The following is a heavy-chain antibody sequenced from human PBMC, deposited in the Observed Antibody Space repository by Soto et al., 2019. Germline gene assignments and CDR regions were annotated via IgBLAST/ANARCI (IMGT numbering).Heavy chain of an antibody. CDR3: ARAGYCTNGVCINYGMDV. Sequence: GETLKISCKGSGYSFTSYWIGWVRQMPGKGLEWMGIIYPGDSDTRYSPSFQGQVTISADKSISTAYLQWSSLKASDTAMYYCARAGYCTNGVCINYGMDVWGQGTTVTVSS. D-gene: IGHD2-8*01. CDR2: IYPGDSDT. J-gene: IGHJ6*02. V-gene: IGHV5-51*01. CDR1: GYSFTSYW.